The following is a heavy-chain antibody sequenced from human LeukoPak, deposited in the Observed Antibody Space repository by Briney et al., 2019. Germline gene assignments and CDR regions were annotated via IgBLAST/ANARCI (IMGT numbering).Heavy chain of an antibody. CDR2: TSSSSSYT. Sequence: GGSLRLSCVVSGIPFSDYYMNWIRQAPGKGLEWISYTSSSSSYTDYADSVKGRFTISRDNAQNALFLQMNSLRVEDTAVYYCAAGTAADYWGQGTLVTVSS. J-gene: IGHJ4*02. V-gene: IGHV3-11*03. CDR3: AAGTAADY. D-gene: IGHD6-13*01. CDR1: GIPFSDYY.